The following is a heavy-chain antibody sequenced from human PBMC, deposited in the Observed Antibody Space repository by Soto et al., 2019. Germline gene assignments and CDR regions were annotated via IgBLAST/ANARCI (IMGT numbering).Heavy chain of an antibody. CDR2: ISSSSSYI. J-gene: IGHJ6*03. D-gene: IGHD3-3*01. V-gene: IGHV3-21*01. Sequence: GGSLRLSCVASGFTFSSYSMNWVRQAPGKGLEWVSSISSSSSYIYYADSVKGRFTISRDNAKNSLYLQMNSLRAEDTSVYYCARDLSSGGDFWIDLYYYMDVWGKGTTVTVSS. CDR1: GFTFSSYS. CDR3: ARDLSSGGDFWIDLYYYMDV.